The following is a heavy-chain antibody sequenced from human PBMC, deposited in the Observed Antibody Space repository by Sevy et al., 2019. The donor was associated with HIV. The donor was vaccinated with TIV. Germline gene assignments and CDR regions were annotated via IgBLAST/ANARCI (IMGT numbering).Heavy chain of an antibody. CDR2: ISSSSTYI. J-gene: IGHJ6*02. CDR1: GFTFVTYN. Sequence: GGSLRLSCAASGFTFVTYNMNWVRQAPGKGLEWVSSISSSSTYIYYADSVKGRFTISRDNAKNSLYLQMSSLRAEDTAVYYCARDLVIPATTDYFYYGMDVWGQGTTVTVSS. CDR3: ARDLVIPATTDYFYYGMDV. D-gene: IGHD2-15*01. V-gene: IGHV3-21*01.